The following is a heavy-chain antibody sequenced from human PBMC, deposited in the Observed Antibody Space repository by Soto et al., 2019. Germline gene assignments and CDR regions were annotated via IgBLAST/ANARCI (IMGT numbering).Heavy chain of an antibody. CDR1: GGTFSSYA. CDR2: IIPIFGTA. V-gene: IGHV1-69*13. J-gene: IGHJ6*02. D-gene: IGHD2-2*02. CDR3: ARDEVRCSSTSCYTAWDYYYGMDV. Sequence: GASVKVSCKASGGTFSSYAISWVRQAPGQGLEWMGGIIPIFGTANYAQKFQGRVTITADESTSTAYMELSSLRSEDTAVYYCARDEVRCSSTSCYTAWDYYYGMDVWGQGTTVTVS.